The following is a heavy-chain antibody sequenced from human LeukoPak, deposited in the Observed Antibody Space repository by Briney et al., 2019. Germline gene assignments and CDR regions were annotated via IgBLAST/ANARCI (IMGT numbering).Heavy chain of an antibody. CDR3: ARRVGYYGSGSYNYDY. D-gene: IGHD3-10*01. CDR1: GGSFSGYY. Sequence: SETLSLTCAVYGGSFSGYYWSWLRQPPGKGLEWIGEINHSGSTNYNPSLKSRVTISVDTSKNQFSLKLSSVTAADTAVYYCARRVGYYGSGSYNYDYWGQGTLVTVSS. CDR2: INHSGST. V-gene: IGHV4-34*01. J-gene: IGHJ4*02.